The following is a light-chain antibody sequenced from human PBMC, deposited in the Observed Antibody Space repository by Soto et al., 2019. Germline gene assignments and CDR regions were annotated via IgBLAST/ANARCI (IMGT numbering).Light chain of an antibody. CDR1: SSDVGGYNY. CDR3: SSYAGSNNGV. Sequence: QSVLTQPPSASGSPGQSVTISCTGTSSDVGGYNYVSWYQQHPGKAPKLMIYEVSKRPSGVPDRFSGSKSGNTASLTVSGLQAEDEADYYCSSYAGSNNGVFGGGTKLTFL. J-gene: IGLJ3*02. V-gene: IGLV2-8*01. CDR2: EVS.